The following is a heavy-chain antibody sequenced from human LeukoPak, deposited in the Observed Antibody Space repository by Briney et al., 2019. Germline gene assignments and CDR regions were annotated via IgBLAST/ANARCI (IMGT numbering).Heavy chain of an antibody. CDR3: AREDAEIIVVVTASNAFDI. CDR2: INPSGGST. CDR1: GYTFTSYY. D-gene: IGHD2-21*02. V-gene: IGHV1-46*01. J-gene: IGHJ3*02. Sequence: ASVTVSCKASGYTFTSYYMHWVRQAPGQGLEWMGIINPSGGSTSYAQKFQGRVTMTRDTSTSTVYMELSSLRSEDTAVYYCAREDAEIIVVVTASNAFDIWGQGTMVTVSS.